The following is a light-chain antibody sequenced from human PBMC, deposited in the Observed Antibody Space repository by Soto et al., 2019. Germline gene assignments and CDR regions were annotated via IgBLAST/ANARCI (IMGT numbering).Light chain of an antibody. J-gene: IGLJ7*01. V-gene: IGLV4-69*01. Sequence: QLVLTQSPSASASLGASVKLTCTLSSGHNNYAIAWHQQQPDKGPRFLMKLNSDGSHSKGDGIPDRFSGSSSGAERYLAISSLQSEDEADYYCQTWGTGIQVFGGGTQLTVL. CDR2: LNSDGSH. CDR3: QTWGTGIQV. CDR1: SGHNNYA.